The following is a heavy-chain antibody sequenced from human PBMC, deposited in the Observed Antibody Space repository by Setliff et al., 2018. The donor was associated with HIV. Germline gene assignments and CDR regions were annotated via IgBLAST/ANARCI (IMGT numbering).Heavy chain of an antibody. J-gene: IGHJ4*02. V-gene: IGHV3-23*01. CDR2: MSGSTGDT. Sequence: GGSLRLSCAASGSTFNSYAMSWVRQAPGKGLEWVATMSGSTGDTYYADSVKGRFTISRDNSKNTLSLQMNSLGAEDTAVYYCANRLRGYNKWYYFDYWGQGTLVTGSS. CDR1: GSTFNSYA. CDR3: ANRLRGYNKWYYFDY. D-gene: IGHD1-1*01.